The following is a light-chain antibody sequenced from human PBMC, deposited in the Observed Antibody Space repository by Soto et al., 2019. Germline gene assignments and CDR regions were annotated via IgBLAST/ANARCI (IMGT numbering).Light chain of an antibody. CDR3: LQDRSYPRT. Sequence: SACALPGSTGEGASLSCRCSEDFTRNYLGWYQQKPGKAPSLLIYGASSMDTGVPARFSGSGSGTDFSLTVNSLEPEDFATYYCLQDRSYPRTFGQGTKVDIK. CDR1: EDFTRNY. V-gene: IGKV1-6*01. J-gene: IGKJ1*01. CDR2: GAS.